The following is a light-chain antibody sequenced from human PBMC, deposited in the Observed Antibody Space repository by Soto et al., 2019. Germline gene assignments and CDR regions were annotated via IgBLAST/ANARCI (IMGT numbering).Light chain of an antibody. CDR3: QQYGSSGT. CDR2: GAS. V-gene: IGKV3-20*01. Sequence: LTRSRSNVRLSHRERVNLSCRASQSVSNNYLAWYQQKPGQAPRLLIYGASNRATGIPDRFSGSGSGTDFTLTISRLEPEDFAVYYCQQYGSSGTFGQGTKVDIK. CDR1: QSVSNNY. J-gene: IGKJ1*01.